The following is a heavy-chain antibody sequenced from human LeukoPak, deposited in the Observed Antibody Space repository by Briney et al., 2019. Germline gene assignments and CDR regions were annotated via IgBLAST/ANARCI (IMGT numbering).Heavy chain of an antibody. J-gene: IGHJ4*02. D-gene: IGHD5-18*01. Sequence: GSSVTVSFKASGGTFSSYAISWVRQAPGQGLEWMGGIIPIFGTANYAQKFQGRVTITADESTSTAYMELSSLRSEDTAVYYCARDSPQLAGYSYDLDYWGQGTLVTVSS. CDR2: IIPIFGTA. CDR3: ARDSPQLAGYSYDLDY. CDR1: GGTFSSYA. V-gene: IGHV1-69*01.